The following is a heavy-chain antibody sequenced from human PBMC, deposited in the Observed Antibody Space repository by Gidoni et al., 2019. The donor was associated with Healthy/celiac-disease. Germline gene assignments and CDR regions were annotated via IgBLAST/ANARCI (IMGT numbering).Heavy chain of an antibody. CDR3: ARAVAGTNYVDY. CDR2: INPSGGST. V-gene: IGHV1-46*01. Sequence: VPLVQSGAAVTKPGSSVKVSCKASGYTFTSSSMHWGRQAHGQGLEWMGRINPSGGSTSYEQKFKGRVTRTRDTSTSTVYMELSSLRAEDTAVYYCARAVAGTNYVDYWGQGTLVTVSS. CDR1: GYTFTSSS. J-gene: IGHJ4*02. D-gene: IGHD6-19*01.